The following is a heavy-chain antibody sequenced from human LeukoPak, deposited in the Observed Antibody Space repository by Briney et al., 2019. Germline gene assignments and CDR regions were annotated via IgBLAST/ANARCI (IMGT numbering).Heavy chain of an antibody. D-gene: IGHD2-8*02. CDR2: IYSGGAT. V-gene: IGHV3-53*01. J-gene: IGHJ4*02. CDR3: ASGGKYCTGGACYGD. Sequence: RGSLRLSCAASGFIVSDDYISWVRQTPGKGLEWVSVIYSGGATFYADSVKGRFTISRDNSKNTVHLQMNSLRAEDTAVYYCASGGKYCTGGACYGDWGQGTLVTVSS. CDR1: GFIVSDDY.